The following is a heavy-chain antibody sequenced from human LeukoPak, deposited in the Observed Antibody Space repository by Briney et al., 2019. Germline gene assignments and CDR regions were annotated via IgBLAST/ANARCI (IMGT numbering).Heavy chain of an antibody. CDR3: ARFKGTAPPNRGYCSSTSCLFRYYYYGMDV. V-gene: IGHV4-34*01. J-gene: IGHJ6*02. Sequence: SETLSLTCTVSGGSISSYYWSWIRQPPGKGLEWIGEINHSGSTNYNPSLKSRVTISVDTSKNQFSLKLSSVTAADTAVYYCARFKGTAPPNRGYCSSTSCLFRYYYYGMDVWGQGTTVTVSS. CDR2: INHSGST. D-gene: IGHD2-2*01. CDR1: GGSISSYY.